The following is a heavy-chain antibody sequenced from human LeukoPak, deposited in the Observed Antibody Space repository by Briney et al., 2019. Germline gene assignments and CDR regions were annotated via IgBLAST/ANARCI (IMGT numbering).Heavy chain of an antibody. CDR1: GGSISSYY. CDR3: ARQANTIYFDY. D-gene: IGHD3-3*01. CDR2: IYTSGST. V-gene: IGHV4-4*09. Sequence: SETLSLTCTVSGGSISSYYWSWIRQPPGKGLEWIGYIYTSGSTNYNPSLKSRVTISVDTSKNQFSLKLSSVTAADTAVYYCARQANTIYFDYWGQGTLVTVSS. J-gene: IGHJ4*02.